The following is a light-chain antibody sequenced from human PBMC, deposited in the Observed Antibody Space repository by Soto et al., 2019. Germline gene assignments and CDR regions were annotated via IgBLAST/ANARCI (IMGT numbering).Light chain of an antibody. CDR1: QSISSW. J-gene: IGKJ1*01. CDR2: KAS. V-gene: IGKV1-5*03. Sequence: DIQMTQSPSTLSASVGDRVTITCRASQSISSWLAWYQQKPGKAPKLLIYKASSLESGVPSRLSGSGSRTEITLTISSLHPDDFATYYCQQYNSYPWTFGQGTKVEIK. CDR3: QQYNSYPWT.